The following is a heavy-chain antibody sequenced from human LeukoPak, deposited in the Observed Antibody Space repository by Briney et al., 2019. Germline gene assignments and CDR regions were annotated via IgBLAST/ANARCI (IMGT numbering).Heavy chain of an antibody. Sequence: PVGALRLSSVAPGFTLFSYAITCVRQAPGEGLPWGSAICGSGGSTYYADSVKGRFTISRDNSKNTLYLQMNSLRAEDTAVYYRAKLSAVVMVVATVDYWGQGTLVTVSS. CDR1: GFTLFSYA. D-gene: IGHD2-15*01. J-gene: IGHJ4*02. CDR2: ICGSGGST. CDR3: AKLSAVVMVVATVDY. V-gene: IGHV3-23*01.